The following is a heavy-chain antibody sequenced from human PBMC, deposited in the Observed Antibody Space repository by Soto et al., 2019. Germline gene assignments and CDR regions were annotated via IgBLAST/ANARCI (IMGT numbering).Heavy chain of an antibody. CDR3: AKDLTDSSGWYPWFDP. CDR1: GFTFSSNG. Sequence: QVQLVESGGGVVQPGRSLRLSCAASGFTFSSNGMHWVRQAPGKGLEWVAVISYDGSNKYYADSVKGRFTISRDNSKNTLYLQMNSLRAEDTAVYYCAKDLTDSSGWYPWFDPWGQGTLVTVSS. CDR2: ISYDGSNK. V-gene: IGHV3-30*18. J-gene: IGHJ5*02. D-gene: IGHD6-19*01.